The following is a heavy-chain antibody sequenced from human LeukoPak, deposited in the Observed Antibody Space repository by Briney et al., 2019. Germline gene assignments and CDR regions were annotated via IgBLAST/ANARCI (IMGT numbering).Heavy chain of an antibody. CDR3: ARFDDTALDY. V-gene: IGHV4-39*01. CDR2: IYYSGST. J-gene: IGHJ4*02. D-gene: IGHD5-18*01. Sequence: PSETLSLTCTVSGGSISSSRYYWGWIRQPPGRGLEWIGSIYYSGSTYYNPSLKSRVTISVDTSKNQFSLKLSSVTAADTAVYYCARFDDTALDYWGQGTLVTVSS. CDR1: GGSISSSRYY.